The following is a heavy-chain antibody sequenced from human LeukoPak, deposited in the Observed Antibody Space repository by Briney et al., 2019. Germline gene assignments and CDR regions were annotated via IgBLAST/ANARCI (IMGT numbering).Heavy chain of an antibody. J-gene: IGHJ3*02. CDR2: ISSSGSYI. D-gene: IGHD2-21*01. Sequence: GGSLRLSCAASGFTFTTYTMNWVRQAPGKGLEWVSDISSSGSYIDYADSVKGRFTISRENAKSSLFLQMSSLRVEDTAVYYCARSLIADGAFDIWGQGTMVTVSS. CDR1: GFTFTTYT. V-gene: IGHV3-21*01. CDR3: ARSLIADGAFDI.